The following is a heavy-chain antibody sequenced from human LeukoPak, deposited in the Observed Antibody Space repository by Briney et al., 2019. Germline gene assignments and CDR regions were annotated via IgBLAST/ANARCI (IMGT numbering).Heavy chain of an antibody. CDR1: GGSISSGSYY. CDR2: IYTSGST. CDR3: ARDRNLDAFDI. J-gene: IGHJ3*02. Sequence: SQTLSLTCTVSGGSISSGSYYWSWIRQPAGKGLEWIGRIYTSGSTNYNPSLKSRVTISVDTSKNRFSLKLSSVTAADTAVYYCARDRNLDAFDIWGQGTMVTVSS. V-gene: IGHV4-61*02.